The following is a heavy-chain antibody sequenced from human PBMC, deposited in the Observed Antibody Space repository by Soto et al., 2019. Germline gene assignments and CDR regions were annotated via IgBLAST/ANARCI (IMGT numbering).Heavy chain of an antibody. V-gene: IGHV1-69*08. CDR1: GGTFSSYT. J-gene: IGHJ3*02. CDR2: IIPILGIA. D-gene: IGHD2-15*01. CDR3: AREPGYCSGGSCYPRGAFDI. Sequence: VQLVQSGAEVKKPGSSVKVSCKASGGTFSSYTISWVRQAPGQGLEWMGRIIPILGIANYAQKFQGRVTITADKTTSTAYMELSSLSSEDTAVYYCAREPGYCSGGSCYPRGAFDIWGQGTMVTVSS.